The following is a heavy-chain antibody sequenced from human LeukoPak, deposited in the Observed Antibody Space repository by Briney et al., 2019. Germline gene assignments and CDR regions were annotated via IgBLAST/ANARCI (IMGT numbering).Heavy chain of an antibody. Sequence: PGGSLRLSCVASGFTFGYYSMNWARQALGKGLEWISYIRSRDGTVSYADSVKGRFTISTDTAKNSLFLQMNGLSADDTAVYYCVRDYAYAFDIWGQGTMVTVSS. CDR3: VRDYAYAFDI. CDR2: IRSRDGTV. V-gene: IGHV3-48*01. D-gene: IGHD4-17*01. CDR1: GFTFGYYS. J-gene: IGHJ3*02.